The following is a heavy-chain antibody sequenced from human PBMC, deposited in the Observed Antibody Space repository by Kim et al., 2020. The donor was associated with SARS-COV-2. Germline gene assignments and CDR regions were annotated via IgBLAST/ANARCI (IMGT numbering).Heavy chain of an antibody. V-gene: IGHV1-69*13. Sequence: SVKVSCKASGGTFSSYAISWVRQAPGQGLEWMGGIIPIFGTANYAQKFQGRVTITADESTSTAYMELSSLRSEDTAVYYCARSNAYYDFWSGYPFDYWGQGTLVTVSS. J-gene: IGHJ4*02. CDR1: GGTFSSYA. D-gene: IGHD3-3*01. CDR2: IIPIFGTA. CDR3: ARSNAYYDFWSGYPFDY.